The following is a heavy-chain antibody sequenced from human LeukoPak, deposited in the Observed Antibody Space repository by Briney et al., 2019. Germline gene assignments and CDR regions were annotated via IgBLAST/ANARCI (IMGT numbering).Heavy chain of an antibody. D-gene: IGHD1-26*01. CDR2: IRSKAYGGTT. V-gene: IGHV3-49*04. CDR1: GFSFGDYA. J-gene: IGHJ4*02. Sequence: GGSLRLSCTTSGFSFGDYAMSWVRRAPGKGLEWVGFIRSKAYGGTTEYAASVKGRFTISRDDSKSIAYLQMSGLKTEDTALYYCTRASYAGSYYTYYFDYWGQGTLVAVSS. CDR3: TRASYAGSYYTYYFDY.